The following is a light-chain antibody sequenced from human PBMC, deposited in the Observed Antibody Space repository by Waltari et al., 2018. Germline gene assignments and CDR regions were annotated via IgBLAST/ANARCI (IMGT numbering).Light chain of an antibody. V-gene: IGKV2-29*02. CDR1: ESLLFSNGKTY. CDR2: EVS. CDR3: MQGIHLPLT. J-gene: IGKJ4*01. Sequence: DIVMTQTPLSLSVTPGQPASISGKSSESLLFSNGKTYMYWFLQRPGQSPQLLIYEVSSRLSGVPDRFSGSGSGTDFTLKISRVEAEDVGIYYCMQGIHLPLTFGGGTKVEIK.